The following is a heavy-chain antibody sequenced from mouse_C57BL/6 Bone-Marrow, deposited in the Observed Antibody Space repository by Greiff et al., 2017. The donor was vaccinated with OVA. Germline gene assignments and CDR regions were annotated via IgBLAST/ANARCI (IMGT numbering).Heavy chain of an antibody. CDR1: GYTFTSYW. D-gene: IGHD1-1*01. Sequence: VKLQQPGAELVKPGASVKLSCKASGYTFTSYWMQWVKQRPGQGLEWIGEIDPSDSYTNYNQKFKGKATLTVDTSSSTAYMQLSSLTSEDSAVYYCAREGYGSSLYWYFDVWGTGTTVTVSS. V-gene: IGHV1-50*01. CDR3: AREGYGSSLYWYFDV. CDR2: IDPSDSYT. J-gene: IGHJ1*03.